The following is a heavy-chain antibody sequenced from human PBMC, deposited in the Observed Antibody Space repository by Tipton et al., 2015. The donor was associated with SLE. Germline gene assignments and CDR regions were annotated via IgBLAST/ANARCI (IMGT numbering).Heavy chain of an antibody. J-gene: IGHJ6*02. Sequence: TLSLTCNVSADSISNYYWNWIRQSPGKGLEWIGYIYSTGNTNYNPSLASRVTISVDASRIQFSLKLTSVTAADTAVYYCASEQLVRTSYFYYYALDVWGQGTTVTVSS. V-gene: IGHV4-59*01. CDR2: IYSTGNT. D-gene: IGHD6-13*01. CDR3: ASEQLVRTSYFYYYALDV. CDR1: ADSISNYY.